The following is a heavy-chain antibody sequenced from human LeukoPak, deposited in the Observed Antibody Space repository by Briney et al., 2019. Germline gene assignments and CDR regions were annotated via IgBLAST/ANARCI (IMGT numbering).Heavy chain of an antibody. V-gene: IGHV4-39*07. CDR3: AASYAHDAFDI. CDR2: IYYSGST. D-gene: IGHD4-17*01. Sequence: SETLSLTCTVSGGSISSSSYYWGWIRQPPGKGLEWIGGIYYSGSTYYNPSLKSRVTISVDTSKNQFSLKLSSVTAADTAVYYCAASYAHDAFDIWGQGTMVTVSS. CDR1: GGSISSSSYY. J-gene: IGHJ3*02.